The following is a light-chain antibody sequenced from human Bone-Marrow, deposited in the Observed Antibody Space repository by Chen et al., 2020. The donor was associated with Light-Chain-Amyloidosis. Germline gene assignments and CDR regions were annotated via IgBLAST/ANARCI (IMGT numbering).Light chain of an antibody. CDR1: TEAVTSGPF. V-gene: IGLV7-46*01. CDR3: LLSYKTIGV. J-gene: IGLJ3*02. CDR2: DPN. Sequence: HAVVTQEPSLTVPPGWTAFLTCVPITEAVTSGPFPYWFQQKPGPAPRTLIYDPNNRHSCTPARFSGSLLGGKAPLTLAGAQRGDEAQYCGLLSYKTIGVFGGGTTLTVL.